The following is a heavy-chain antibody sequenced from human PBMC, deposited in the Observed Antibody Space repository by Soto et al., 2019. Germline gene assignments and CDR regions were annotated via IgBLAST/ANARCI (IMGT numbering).Heavy chain of an antibody. V-gene: IGHV1-2*02. J-gene: IGHJ4*02. CDR3: AREKSIAAAGLPGY. Sequence: ASVKVSCKASGYTFTGYYMHWVRQAPGQGLEWMGWINPNSGGTNYAQKFQGRVTMTRDTSTSTAYMELSRLRSDDTAVYYCAREKSIAAAGLPGYWGQGTLVTVSS. CDR2: INPNSGGT. CDR1: GYTFTGYY. D-gene: IGHD6-13*01.